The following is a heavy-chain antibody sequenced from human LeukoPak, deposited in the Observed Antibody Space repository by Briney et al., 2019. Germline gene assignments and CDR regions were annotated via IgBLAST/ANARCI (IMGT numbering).Heavy chain of an antibody. CDR1: GFTFMIYS. J-gene: IGHJ4*02. CDR3: ARDRGYFDN. CDR2: ITSSSNYI. V-gene: IGHV3-21*01. Sequence: GSLRLSCAASGFTFMIYSMNWVRQAPGKGLEWLSSITSSSNYIYYADSVKGRFTISRDNVQNSLHLQMNSLRAEDTAMYYCARDRGYFDNWGQGTLVTVSS.